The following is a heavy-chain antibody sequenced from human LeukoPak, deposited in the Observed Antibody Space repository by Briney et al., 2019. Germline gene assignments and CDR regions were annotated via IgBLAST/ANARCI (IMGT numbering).Heavy chain of an antibody. J-gene: IGHJ3*02. Sequence: GGPLRLSCAASGFTFSSYWMSWVRQAPGKGLEWVANIKQDGSEKYYVDSVKGRFTISRDNAKNSLYLQMNSLRAEDTAVYYCARDRANDAFDIWGQGTMVTVSS. V-gene: IGHV3-7*01. D-gene: IGHD3-10*01. CDR2: IKQDGSEK. CDR3: ARDRANDAFDI. CDR1: GFTFSSYW.